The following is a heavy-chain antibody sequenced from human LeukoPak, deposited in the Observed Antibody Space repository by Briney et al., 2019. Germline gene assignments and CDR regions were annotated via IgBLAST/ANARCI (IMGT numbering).Heavy chain of an antibody. V-gene: IGHV4-61*10. CDR3: ARGGGWYSY. Sequence: PSETLSLTCTVSGGSISSGSYYWNWIRQPAGKGLEWIGLIFISGSTNYNPSLKSRVSISVDTSKNQFSLKLTSVTAADTAVYYCARGGGWYSYWGQGTLVTVSS. CDR1: GGSISSGSYY. CDR2: IFISGST. J-gene: IGHJ4*02. D-gene: IGHD6-19*01.